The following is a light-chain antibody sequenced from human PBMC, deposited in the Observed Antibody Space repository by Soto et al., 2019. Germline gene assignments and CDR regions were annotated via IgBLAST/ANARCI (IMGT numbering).Light chain of an antibody. V-gene: IGLV2-14*01. J-gene: IGLJ1*01. CDR2: DVT. CDR1: SSDVGDYNY. Sequence: QSALTQPASVSGCPGQSITISCTGTSSDVGDYNYVSWYQQHPGKAPKVMIYDVTNRPSGVSNRFSGSKSGNTASLTISGLQAEDEADYYCCSYTSRNTYVFGTGTKLTVL. CDR3: CSYTSRNTYV.